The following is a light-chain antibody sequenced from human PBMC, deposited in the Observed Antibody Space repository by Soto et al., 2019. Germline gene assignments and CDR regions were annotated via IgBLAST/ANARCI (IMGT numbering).Light chain of an antibody. V-gene: IGLV1-51*01. Sequence: QSVLTQPPSVSGSPGQRVTISCSGRSPDIGNNYVSWYQQLQGTAPKLLIYENSERPSGIPDRFSGSKSGTSATLVITGLQTGDEADYYCGTWDSSLSGGVFGGGTKLTVL. J-gene: IGLJ2*01. CDR3: GTWDSSLSGGV. CDR2: ENS. CDR1: SPDIGNNY.